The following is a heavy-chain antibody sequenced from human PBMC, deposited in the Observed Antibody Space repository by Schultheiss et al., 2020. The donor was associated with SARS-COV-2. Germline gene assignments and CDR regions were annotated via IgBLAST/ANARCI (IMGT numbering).Heavy chain of an antibody. CDR1: GGSISSYY. CDR2: IYHSGST. CDR3: ARAAAARAFDP. J-gene: IGHJ5*02. D-gene: IGHD6-25*01. Sequence: SETLSLTCTVSGGSISSYYWSWIRQPPGKGLEWIGEIYHSGSTNYNPSLKSRVTISVDKSKNQFSLKLSSVTAADTAVYYCARAAAARAFDPWGQGTLVTVSS. V-gene: IGHV4-59*12.